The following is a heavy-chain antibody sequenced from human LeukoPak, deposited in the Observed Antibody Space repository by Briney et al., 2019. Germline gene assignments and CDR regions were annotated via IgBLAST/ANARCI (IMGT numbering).Heavy chain of an antibody. J-gene: IGHJ4*02. D-gene: IGHD3-22*01. Sequence: HPGGSLRLSCAASGFTFRNYGMSWVRQVPGKGLEWLANIKLDGTDRHYADSVKGRFTISRDNAKNSLFLQMDSLTAADTAVYYCARDDSGPRNKYYYETTGFYSRPYYLDYWGQGALVTVSS. V-gene: IGHV3-7*01. CDR2: IKLDGTDR. CDR3: ARDDSGPRNKYYYETTGFYSRPYYLDY. CDR1: GFTFRNYG.